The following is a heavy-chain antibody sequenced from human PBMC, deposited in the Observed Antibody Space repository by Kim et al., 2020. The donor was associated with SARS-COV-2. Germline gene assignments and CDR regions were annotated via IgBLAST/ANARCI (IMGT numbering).Heavy chain of an antibody. V-gene: IGHV3-23*01. CDR3: ATDPYSSGWSGYGGMDL. CDR1: GFTFSGYS. Sequence: GGSLRLSCAISGFTFSGYSMRWVRQAPGKGLDWVSVIYGNGGTTTYADSVKGRFTISRDNSKTTLYLQMNSLRAEDTAVYYCATDPYSSGWSGYGGMDLWGQGTTVTVSS. D-gene: IGHD6-19*01. CDR2: IYGNGGTT. J-gene: IGHJ6*02.